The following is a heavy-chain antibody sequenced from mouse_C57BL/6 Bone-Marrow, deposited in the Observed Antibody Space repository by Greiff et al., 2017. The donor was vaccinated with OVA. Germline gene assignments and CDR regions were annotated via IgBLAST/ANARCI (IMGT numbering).Heavy chain of an antibody. CDR3: TRENYSNYYYAMDY. J-gene: IGHJ4*01. CDR2: IYPGNSDT. D-gene: IGHD2-5*01. V-gene: IGHV1-5*01. CDR1: GYTFTSYW. Sequence: EVQLQQSGTVLARPGASVKMSCKASGYTFTSYWMHWVKQRPGQGLEWIGAIYPGNSDTSYNQKFKGKATLTAVTSASTAYMEISSLTNEDSAVYYCTRENYSNYYYAMDYWGQGNSVTVSS.